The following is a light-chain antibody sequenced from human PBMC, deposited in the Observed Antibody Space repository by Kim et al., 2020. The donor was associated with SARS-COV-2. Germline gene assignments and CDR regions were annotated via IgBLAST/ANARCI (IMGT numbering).Light chain of an antibody. CDR1: QSISPD. CDR3: KQSNSPPRT. J-gene: IGKJ4*01. CDR2: SAS. Sequence: DIQMTQSPSSLSASVGDRVTITCRASQSISPDLNWYQARPGKAPNLLIFSASNLQSGVPSRFSGSGSGTNFSLTISSLQPEDFATYCCKQSNSPPRTFGGGTKVDIK. V-gene: IGKV1-39*01.